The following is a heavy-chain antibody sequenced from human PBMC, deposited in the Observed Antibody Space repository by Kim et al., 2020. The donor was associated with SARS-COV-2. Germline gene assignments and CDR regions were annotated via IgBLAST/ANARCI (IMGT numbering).Heavy chain of an antibody. CDR1: GYTFTGYY. Sequence: SVKVSCKASGYTFTGYYMHWVRQAPGQGLEWMGRINPNSGGTNYAQKFQGRVTMTRDTSISTAYMELSRLRSDDTAVYYCARDLPPEVTIFGVVIREYYFDYWGQGTLVTVSS. D-gene: IGHD3-3*01. CDR2: INPNSGGT. J-gene: IGHJ4*02. CDR3: ARDLPPEVTIFGVVIREYYFDY. V-gene: IGHV1-2*06.